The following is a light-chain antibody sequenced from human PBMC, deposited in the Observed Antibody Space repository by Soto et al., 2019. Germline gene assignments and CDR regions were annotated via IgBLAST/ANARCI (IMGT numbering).Light chain of an antibody. CDR3: QQYDNLPL. Sequence: ILMTQSPSSLSAFVGDRVTITCRASQDIGNFLAWYQQKPGKVPKLPIYAASTLQSGVPSRFSGSGSGTDFTLTINSLQPEDIATYYCQQYDNLPLFGGGTKVDI. V-gene: IGKV1-27*01. CDR2: AAS. CDR1: QDIGNF. J-gene: IGKJ4*01.